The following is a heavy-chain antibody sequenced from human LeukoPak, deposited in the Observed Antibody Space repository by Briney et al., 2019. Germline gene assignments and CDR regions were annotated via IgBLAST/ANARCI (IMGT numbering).Heavy chain of an antibody. Sequence: ASVKVSCKASGYTFTSYDINWVRQATGQGLEWMGWMNPNSGNTGYAQKFQGRVTMTRSTSISTAYMELSSLRSEDTAVYYCASHSSGWYFYYYGMDVWGQGTTVTVSS. CDR2: MNPNSGNT. J-gene: IGHJ6*02. D-gene: IGHD6-19*01. V-gene: IGHV1-8*01. CDR1: GYTFTSYD. CDR3: ASHSSGWYFYYYGMDV.